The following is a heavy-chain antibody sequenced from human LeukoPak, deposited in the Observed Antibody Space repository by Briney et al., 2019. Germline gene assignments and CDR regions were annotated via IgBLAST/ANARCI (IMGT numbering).Heavy chain of an antibody. Sequence: GGSLRLSCAVSGITFRNYGMHWVRQAPGKGLEWVAVISYDGSNKYYADSVKGRFTISRDNSKNTLYLQMNGLRAEDTAVYYCARDKGYYDSSGYYPYYYYYGMDVWGQGTTVTVSS. CDR1: GITFRNYG. CDR3: ARDKGYYDSSGYYPYYYYYGMDV. D-gene: IGHD3-22*01. J-gene: IGHJ6*02. CDR2: ISYDGSNK. V-gene: IGHV3-30*19.